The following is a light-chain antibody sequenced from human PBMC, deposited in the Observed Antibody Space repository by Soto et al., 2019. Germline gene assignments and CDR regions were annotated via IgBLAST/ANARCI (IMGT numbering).Light chain of an antibody. V-gene: IGLV2-23*01. J-gene: IGLJ2*01. CDR1: SSDVGNYNL. CDR3: CSFARRSTRI. CDR2: EGG. Sequence: QSALTQPASVSGSPGQSITISCTGTSSDVGNYNLVSWYQQYPGKAPKLMIYEGGKRPSGVSNRFSGSKSGNAASLTISGLQAEDEADYYCCSFARRSTRIFGGGTKLTVL.